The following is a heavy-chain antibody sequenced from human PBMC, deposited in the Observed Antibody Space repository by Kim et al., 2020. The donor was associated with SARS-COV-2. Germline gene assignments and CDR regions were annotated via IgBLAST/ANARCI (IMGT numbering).Heavy chain of an antibody. D-gene: IGHD2-2*01. CDR3: ARGEDIVVVPAADPDF. V-gene: IGHV3-30*01. J-gene: IGHJ4*02. Sequence: DSVRGRFTISRDSSNNTLYLQMNRLRAEDTAVYYCARGEDIVVVPAADPDFWGQGTLVIVSS.